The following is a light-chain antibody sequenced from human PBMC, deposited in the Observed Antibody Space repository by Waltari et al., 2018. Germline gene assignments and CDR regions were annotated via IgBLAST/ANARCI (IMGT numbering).Light chain of an antibody. CDR2: STS. CDR3: LLYYGGAQRSWV. Sequence: QTVVTQEPSLTVSPGGTVTLTCASSTGAVTSGYYPNWFQQKPGQAPRALLYSTSNKHSWTPARFSGSLHGGKAALTLSGVQPEDEAEYYCLLYYGGAQRSWVFGGGTKLTVL. J-gene: IGLJ3*02. V-gene: IGLV7-43*01. CDR1: TGAVTSGYY.